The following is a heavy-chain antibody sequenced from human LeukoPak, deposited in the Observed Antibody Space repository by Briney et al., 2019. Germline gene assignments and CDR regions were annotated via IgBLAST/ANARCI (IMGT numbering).Heavy chain of an antibody. D-gene: IGHD1-26*01. CDR2: IYYSGST. CDR3: ARESMGATTDY. CDR1: GGSISSYY. Sequence: PSETLSLTCTVSGGSISSYYWSWIRQPPGKGLEWIGYIYYSGSTNYNPSLKSRVTISVDTSKNQFSLKLSSVTAADTAVYYCARESMGATTDYWGQGTPVTVSS. J-gene: IGHJ4*02. V-gene: IGHV4-59*01.